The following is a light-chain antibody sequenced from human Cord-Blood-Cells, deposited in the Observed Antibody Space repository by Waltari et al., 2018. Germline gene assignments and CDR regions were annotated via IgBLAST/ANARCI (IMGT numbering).Light chain of an antibody. CDR3: SSYTSSSTFVV. J-gene: IGLJ2*01. CDR1: SSDVGGYNY. V-gene: IGLV2-14*03. CDR2: DVS. Sequence: QSALTQPASVSGSPGQSIPISCTGTSSDVGGYNYVSWDQHHPGKAPKLMIYDVSKRPSGVSNRFSGSKSGNTASLTISGLQAEDEADYYCSSYTSSSTFVVFGGGTKLTVL.